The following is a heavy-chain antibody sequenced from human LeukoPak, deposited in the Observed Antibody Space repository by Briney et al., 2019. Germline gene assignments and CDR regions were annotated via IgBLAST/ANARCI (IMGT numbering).Heavy chain of an antibody. CDR1: GGSSSSSNDY. CDR2: LYYSGST. J-gene: IGHJ4*02. Sequence: SETLPLTCSVSGGSSSSSNDYWGWVRQPPGKGLEWIGSLYYSGSTYNNPSLKGRVTISVDTSKKQSSLKVSSVTAADTAVYYCTRGNSIAAGANWGQGTLVTVSS. V-gene: IGHV4-39*07. D-gene: IGHD6-13*01. CDR3: TRGNSIAAGAN.